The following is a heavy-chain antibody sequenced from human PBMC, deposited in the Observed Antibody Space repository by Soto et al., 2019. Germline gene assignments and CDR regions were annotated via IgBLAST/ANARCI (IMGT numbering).Heavy chain of an antibody. V-gene: IGHV1-69*13. CDR2: IIPIFGTA. CDR1: GGTFSSYA. CDR3: AREGDCSGGSCYSRYYYYYGMDV. Sequence: AASVKVSCKASGGTFSSYAISWVRQAPGQGLEWMGGIIPIFGTANYAQKFQGRVTITADESTSTAYMELSSLRSEDTAVYYCAREGDCSGGSCYSRYYYYYGMDVWGQGTTVTVSS. J-gene: IGHJ6*02. D-gene: IGHD2-15*01.